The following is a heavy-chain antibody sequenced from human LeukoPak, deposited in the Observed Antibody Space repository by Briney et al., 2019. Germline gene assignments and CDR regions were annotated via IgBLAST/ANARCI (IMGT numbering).Heavy chain of an antibody. V-gene: IGHV3-64*01. CDR1: GFTFSSFA. Sequence: PGGSLRLSCAASGFTFSSFAMHWVRQAPGQGLEYVSSINTKGNRPFYANSVKGRFTVSRDNSKNMVYLQMGSLRAEDMAVYYCARDPGRAGTTEWYYFDSWGQGTLVTVSS. D-gene: IGHD3-3*01. CDR3: ARDPGRAGTTEWYYFDS. CDR2: INTKGNRP. J-gene: IGHJ4*02.